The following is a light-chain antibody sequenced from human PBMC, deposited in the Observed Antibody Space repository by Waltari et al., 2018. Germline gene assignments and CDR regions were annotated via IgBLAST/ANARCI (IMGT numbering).Light chain of an antibody. J-gene: IGLJ7*01. CDR2: GNS. CDR3: QSYDSSLSGAV. V-gene: IGLV1-40*01. Sequence: QSVLTQPPSVSGAPGQRVTISCTGSSSNIGAGYDVHWYQPLPGTAPKLLIYGNSNRPAGGPDPFSGSKSGTSASLAITGLQAEDEADYYCQSYDSSLSGAVFGGGTQLTVL. CDR1: SSNIGAGYD.